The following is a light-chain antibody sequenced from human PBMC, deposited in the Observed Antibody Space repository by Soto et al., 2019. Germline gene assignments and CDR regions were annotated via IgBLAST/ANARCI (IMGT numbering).Light chain of an antibody. Sequence: EIVLTHSPATLSLSPGERATLSCWASQSVNRYLVWYQQKPGQAPRLLMYDASKRATGIPARFSGSGSGKDFNLTISSIEPEDFAVYYCKQRSNWINFGQGKRLE. CDR3: KQRSNWIN. CDR1: QSVNRY. J-gene: IGKJ5*01. CDR2: DAS. V-gene: IGKV3-11*01.